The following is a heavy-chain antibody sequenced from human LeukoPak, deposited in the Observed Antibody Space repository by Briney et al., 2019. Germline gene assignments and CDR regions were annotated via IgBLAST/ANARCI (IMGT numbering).Heavy chain of an antibody. V-gene: IGHV3-30*02. Sequence: GGSLRLSCAASGFTFSSYGMHWVRQAPGKGLEWVAFIRYDGSNKYYADSVKGRFTISRDNSKNTLYLQMNSLRAEDTAVYYCAKSLKVRVVNFDYWGQGTLVTVSS. CDR1: GFTFSSYG. CDR3: AKSLKVRVVNFDY. CDR2: IRYDGSNK. D-gene: IGHD3-10*01. J-gene: IGHJ4*02.